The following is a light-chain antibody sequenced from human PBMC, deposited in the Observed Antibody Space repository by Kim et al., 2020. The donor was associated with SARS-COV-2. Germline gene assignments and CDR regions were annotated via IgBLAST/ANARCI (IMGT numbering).Light chain of an antibody. J-gene: IGLJ1*01. CDR3: QVWDSSSDSYV. CDR1: NIGSKS. V-gene: IGLV3-21*04. CDR2: YDS. Sequence: PGKTARITCGGNNIGSKSVHWYQQKPGQAPVLVIYYDSDRPSGIPERFSGSNSGNTATLTISRVEAGDEADYYCQVWDSSSDSYVFGTGTKVTVL.